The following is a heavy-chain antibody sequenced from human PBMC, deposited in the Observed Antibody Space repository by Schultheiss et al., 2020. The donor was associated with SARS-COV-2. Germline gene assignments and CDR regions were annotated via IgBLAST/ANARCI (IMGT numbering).Heavy chain of an antibody. V-gene: IGHV1-18*01. D-gene: IGHD3-9*01. CDR2: ISAYNGNT. Sequence: ASVKVSCKASGGTFSSYAISWVRQAPGQGLEWMGWISAYNGNTNYAQKLQGRVTMTTDTSTSTAYMELSSLRSEDTAVYYCARGLTDDNIWGQGTMVTVSS. J-gene: IGHJ3*02. CDR3: ARGLTDDNI. CDR1: GGTFSSYA.